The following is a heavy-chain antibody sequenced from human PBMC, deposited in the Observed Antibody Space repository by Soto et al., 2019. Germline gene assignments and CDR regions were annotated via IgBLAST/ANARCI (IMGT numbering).Heavy chain of an antibody. J-gene: IGHJ1*01. CDR1: GASVNTGDHY. Sequence: VQLQGSGPGLVKPSQTLSLTCTVSGASVNTGDHYWSYIRQPPGKGLEWLGYIFYSGDTSYNPSLKSRATISLNSSRNQFSLTLTSVTDADTAVYYCVGTGTTDDFWGQGTLVTVSS. V-gene: IGHV4-30-4*01. D-gene: IGHD1-7*01. CDR2: IFYSGDT. CDR3: VGTGTTDDF.